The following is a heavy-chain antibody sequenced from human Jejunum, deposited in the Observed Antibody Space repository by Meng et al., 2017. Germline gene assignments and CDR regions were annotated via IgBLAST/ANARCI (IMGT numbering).Heavy chain of an antibody. J-gene: IGHJ4*02. V-gene: IGHV1-2*02. CDR3: ARGDSSSLPYYFDY. CDR1: GYSFXXXF. CDR2: INPNTGNT. Sequence: QVQCVRXXAEXXXPGASXKVXXKASGYSFXXXFLHXVRLAPGHGLEWIGWINPNTGNTNYAQRFEGRVAMTRDTSINTVYMDLISPTSDDTAVYYCARGDSSSLPYYFDYWGQGTLVTVSS. D-gene: IGHD6-13*01.